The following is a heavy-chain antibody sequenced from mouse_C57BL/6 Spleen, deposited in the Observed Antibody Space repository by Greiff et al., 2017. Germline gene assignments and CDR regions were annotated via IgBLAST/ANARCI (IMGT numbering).Heavy chain of an antibody. V-gene: IGHV1-22*01. D-gene: IGHD2-3*01. CDR1: GYTFTDYN. CDR3: VYDGYYVWFAY. J-gene: IGHJ3*01. CDR2: INPNNGGT. Sequence: EVQRVESGPELVKPGASVKMSCKASGYTFTDYNMHWVKQSHGKSLEWIGYINPNNGGTSYNQKFKGKATLTVNKSSSTAYMELRSLTSEDSAVYYCVYDGYYVWFAYWGQGTLVTVSA.